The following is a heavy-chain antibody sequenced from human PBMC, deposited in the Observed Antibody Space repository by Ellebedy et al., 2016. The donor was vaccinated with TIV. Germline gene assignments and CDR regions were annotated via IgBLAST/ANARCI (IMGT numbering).Heavy chain of an antibody. CDR3: ARVFTWPHYYGMDV. CDR2: IIPIFGTA. V-gene: IGHV1-69*13. Sequence: SVKVSCXASAGTFSSYAISWVRQAPGQGLEWMGGIIPIFGTANYAQKFQGRVTITADESTSTAYMELSSLRSEDTAVYYCARVFTWPHYYGMDVWGQGTTVTVSS. J-gene: IGHJ6*02. D-gene: IGHD2/OR15-2a*01. CDR1: AGTFSSYA.